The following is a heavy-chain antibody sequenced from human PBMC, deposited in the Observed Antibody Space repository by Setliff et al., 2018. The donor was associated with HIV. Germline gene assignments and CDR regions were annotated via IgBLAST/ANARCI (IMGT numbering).Heavy chain of an antibody. V-gene: IGHV4-34*01. CDR1: GASFSDYN. CDR3: SRGRHISGPINYFVPFYFDS. J-gene: IGHJ4*02. Sequence: SETLSLTCAVYGASFSDYNWNWIRQPPGKGLEWIGEINDRETTTFNPSLQSRLFMSTDTSKNQFSLKLDSVIAADTAVYYCSRGRHISGPINYFVPFYFDSWGQGNLVTVSS. CDR2: INDRETT. D-gene: IGHD2-21*01.